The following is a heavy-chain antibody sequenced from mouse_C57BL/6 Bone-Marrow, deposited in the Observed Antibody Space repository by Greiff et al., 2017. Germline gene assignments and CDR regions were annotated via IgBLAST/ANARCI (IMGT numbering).Heavy chain of an antibody. CDR1: GYTFTSYW. D-gene: IGHD2-5*01. Sequence: VQLQQPGAELVMPGASVKLSCKASGYTFTSYWMHWVKQRPGQGLEWIGEIDPSDSYTNYNQKFKGKSTLTVDKSSSTAYMQLSSLTSEDSAVYYCARGAYYSNWDYFDYWGQGTTLTVSS. V-gene: IGHV1-69*01. CDR2: IDPSDSYT. CDR3: ARGAYYSNWDYFDY. J-gene: IGHJ2*01.